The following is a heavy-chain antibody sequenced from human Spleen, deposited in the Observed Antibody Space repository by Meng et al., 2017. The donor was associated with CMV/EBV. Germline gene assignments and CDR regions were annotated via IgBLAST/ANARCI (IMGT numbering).Heavy chain of an antibody. V-gene: IGHV5-51*01. CDR1: YSFSTYW. CDR2: IYPGDSDT. J-gene: IGHJ4*02. Sequence: YSFSTYWIAWVRHMPGKGLEWVGIIYPGDSDTRYNPSFQGQVTLSADRSNGTAYLQWSSLKASDTAIYYCARRGSGSYSPRETLDYWGQGTLVTVSS. D-gene: IGHD3-10*01. CDR3: ARRGSGSYSPRETLDY.